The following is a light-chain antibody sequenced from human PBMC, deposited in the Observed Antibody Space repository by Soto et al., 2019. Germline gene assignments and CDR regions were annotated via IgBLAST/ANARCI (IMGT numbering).Light chain of an antibody. CDR2: DAS. V-gene: IGKV3-11*01. CDR3: QQRLNWPPG. Sequence: EIFLPQSPDTLSLSPGESATLTCRASQSVTNYIAWYKQRPGQAPRLLIYDASNRATGVPARVRGSMSGTDFTLTISDLEPADGGLYDCQQRLNWPPGFGQGTKVDIK. CDR1: QSVTNY. J-gene: IGKJ1*01.